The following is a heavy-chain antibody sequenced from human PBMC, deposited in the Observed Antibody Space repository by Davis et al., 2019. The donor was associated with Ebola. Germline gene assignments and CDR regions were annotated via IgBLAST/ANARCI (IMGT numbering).Heavy chain of an antibody. CDR2: ISAYNGNT. CDR3: ARDSGFRIAAAGTDY. CDR1: GYTFTSYG. J-gene: IGHJ4*02. Sequence: ASVKVSCKASGYTFTSYGISWVRQAPGQGLEWMGWISAYNGNTNYAQKLQGRVTMTTDTSTSTAYMELRSLRSDDTAVYYCARDSGFRIAAAGTDYWGQGTLVTVSS. V-gene: IGHV1-18*01. D-gene: IGHD6-13*01.